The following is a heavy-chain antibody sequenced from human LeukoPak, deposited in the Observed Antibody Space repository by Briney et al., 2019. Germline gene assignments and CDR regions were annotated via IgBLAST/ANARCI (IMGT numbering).Heavy chain of an antibody. CDR1: GGSISSYY. V-gene: IGHV4-59*08. CDR2: IYYSGST. CDR3: ARGYSSSSGRPDY. D-gene: IGHD6-6*01. J-gene: IGHJ4*02. Sequence: SETLSLTCTVSGGSISSYYWSWIRQPPGKGLEWIGYIYYSGSTNYNPSLKSRVTITVDTSKKQFSLKLSSVTAADTAVYYCARGYSSSSGRPDYWGQGTLVTVSS.